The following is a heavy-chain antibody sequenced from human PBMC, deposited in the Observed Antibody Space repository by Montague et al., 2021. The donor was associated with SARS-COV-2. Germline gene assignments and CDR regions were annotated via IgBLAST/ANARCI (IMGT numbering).Heavy chain of an antibody. CDR2: FYSVGST. V-gene: IGHV4-59*02. D-gene: IGHD1-14*01. CDR3: ARETMTVDAFDI. CDR1: GASVSSSD. Sequence: SETLSLTCTASGASVSSSDWGWIRQPPGKGLEWIGYFYSVGSTDYNPSLKSRVTISRDTSKNQFSLKVRSVTAADTAIYYCARETMTVDAFDIWGQGTMVTVSS. J-gene: IGHJ3*02.